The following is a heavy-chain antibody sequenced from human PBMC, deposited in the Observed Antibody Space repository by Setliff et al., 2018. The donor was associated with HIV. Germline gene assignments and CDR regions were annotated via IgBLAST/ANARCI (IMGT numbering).Heavy chain of an antibody. CDR2: IYTSGST. Sequence: PSETLSLTCTVSGGSISSYYWSWIRQPPGKGLEWIGYIYTSGSTNYNPSLKSRVTMSVDTSKNKFSLKLSSVTAADTAVYYCAREGGLDYYDSSGHYSYWGQGTLVTVSS. J-gene: IGHJ4*02. CDR3: AREGGLDYYDSSGHYSY. D-gene: IGHD3-22*01. V-gene: IGHV4-4*08. CDR1: GGSISSYY.